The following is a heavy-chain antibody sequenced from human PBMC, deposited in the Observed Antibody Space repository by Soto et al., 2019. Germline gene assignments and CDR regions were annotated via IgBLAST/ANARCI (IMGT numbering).Heavy chain of an antibody. V-gene: IGHV1-69*13. CDR3: ARRHGANSFDY. CDR2: IIPIFGTV. J-gene: IGHJ4*02. CDR1: GGTSSSYD. Sequence: SVKVSCKASGGTSSSYDISWVRQAPGQGFEWMGGIIPIFGTVNYAQKFQGRVTITADESTCTSYMELRSLRSIDTAVYYCARRHGANSFDYLDQGTLVTAST. D-gene: IGHD4-17*01.